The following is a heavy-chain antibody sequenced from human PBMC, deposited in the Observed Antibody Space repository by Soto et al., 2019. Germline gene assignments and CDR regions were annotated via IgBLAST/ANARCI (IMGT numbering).Heavy chain of an antibody. Sequence: QVQVQESGPGLVKASETLSLTCTVSGGSISNYYWSWIRQSPGKGLEWIANIYHSGTTNYNLSLKGRVSISIDSSKSQVSLRLKSVTAADTAVYYCARGGYRTLAWFDPWGQGTLVTVSS. V-gene: IGHV4-59*01. CDR3: ARGGYRTLAWFDP. CDR1: GGSISNYY. CDR2: IYHSGTT. J-gene: IGHJ5*02. D-gene: IGHD5-18*01.